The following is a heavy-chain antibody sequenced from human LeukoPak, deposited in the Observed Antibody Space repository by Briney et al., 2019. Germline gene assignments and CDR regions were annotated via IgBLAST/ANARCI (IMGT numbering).Heavy chain of an antibody. V-gene: IGHV4-39*01. D-gene: IGHD7-27*01. CDR1: GGSISSSSYY. Sequence: SETLSLTCTVSGGSISSSSYYWGWIRQPPGKGLEWIGSIYYSGSTYYNPSLKSRVTISVDTSKNQFSLKLSSVTAADTAVYYCARLKNWARGDGFDYWGQGTLVTVSS. CDR2: IYYSGST. J-gene: IGHJ4*02. CDR3: ARLKNWARGDGFDY.